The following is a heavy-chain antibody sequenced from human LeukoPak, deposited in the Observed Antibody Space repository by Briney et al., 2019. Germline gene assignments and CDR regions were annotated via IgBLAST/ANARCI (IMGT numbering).Heavy chain of an antibody. V-gene: IGHV3-23*01. J-gene: IGHJ3*02. CDR3: AKQSGDYVGEAFDI. CDR2: VSGSGANT. Sequence: PGGSLRLSCAASGFTFHNYAMSWARQAPGKGLEWVSVVSGSGANTYYADFVKGRFTTSRDNSKNTLFLQMNSLRAEDTAIYYCAKQSGDYVGEAFDIWGQGTMVIVSS. CDR1: GFTFHNYA. D-gene: IGHD2-21*01.